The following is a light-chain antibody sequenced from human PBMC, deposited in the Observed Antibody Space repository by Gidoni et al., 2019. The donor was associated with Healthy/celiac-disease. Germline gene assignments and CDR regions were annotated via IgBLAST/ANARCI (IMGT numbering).Light chain of an antibody. V-gene: IGLV1-40*01. Sequence: QSVLTTLAALSVAPGQRGTISCTGSSSNIGAGYDVHWYQQLPGTAPKLLIYGNSNRRSGVPDRFSGSKYGTSASLAITGLQAEDEADYYCQSYDSSLSGSNVFGTGTKVTVL. CDR1: SSNIGAGYD. J-gene: IGLJ1*01. CDR3: QSYDSSLSGSNV. CDR2: GNS.